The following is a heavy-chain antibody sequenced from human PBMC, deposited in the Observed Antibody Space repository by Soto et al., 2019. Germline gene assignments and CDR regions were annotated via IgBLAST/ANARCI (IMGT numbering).Heavy chain of an antibody. CDR1: GGTFSSYA. CDR2: IIPIFGTA. V-gene: IGHV1-69*13. Sequence: GASVKVSCKASGGTFSSYAISWVRQAPGQGLEWMGGIIPIFGTANYAQKFQGRVTITADESTSTAYMELSSLRSEDTAVYYCARGRDYYGSGTPPYYYGMDVWGQGTTVTVSS. J-gene: IGHJ6*02. CDR3: ARGRDYYGSGTPPYYYGMDV. D-gene: IGHD3-10*01.